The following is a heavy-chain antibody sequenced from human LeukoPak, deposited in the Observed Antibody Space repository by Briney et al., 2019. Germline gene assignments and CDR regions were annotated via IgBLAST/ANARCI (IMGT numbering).Heavy chain of an antibody. CDR1: GFTFSSYW. CDR3: ARGISGSYDY. D-gene: IGHD3-10*01. V-gene: IGHV3-7*01. J-gene: IGHJ4*02. CDR2: INGDGSKK. Sequence: PGGSLRLSCAASGFTFSSYWMSWARQAPGKGLEWVAIINGDGSKKLYVDSVKGRFTISRDNAENSLYLQTNSLRAEDTAVYYCARGISGSYDYWGQGTLVTVSS.